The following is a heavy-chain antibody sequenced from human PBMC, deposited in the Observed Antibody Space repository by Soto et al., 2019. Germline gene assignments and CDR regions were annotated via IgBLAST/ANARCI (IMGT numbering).Heavy chain of an antibody. CDR1: GGSISSYY. CDR3: ARGGISGASCLFDY. CDR2: IYYSGST. V-gene: IGHV4-59*01. Sequence: QVQLQESGPGLVKPSETLSLTCTVSGGSISSYYWSWIRQSPGKGLEWIGYIYYSGSTNYNPSLKSRVTISVDTSKNQFSLKLISVTAADTAVYYCARGGISGASCLFDYWGQGTLVTVSS. J-gene: IGHJ4*02. D-gene: IGHD3-16*02.